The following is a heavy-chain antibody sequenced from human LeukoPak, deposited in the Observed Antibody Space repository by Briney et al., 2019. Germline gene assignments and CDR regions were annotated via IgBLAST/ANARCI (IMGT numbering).Heavy chain of an antibody. CDR1: GGSISSSDYY. V-gene: IGHV4-39*01. CDR3: ARYSTSSGWFDP. CDR2: MHYSGSN. D-gene: IGHD6-6*01. J-gene: IGHJ5*02. Sequence: PSETLSLTRTVSGGSISSSDYYWGWIRQPPGKGLEWIGSMHYSGSNAYSPSLKSRVIIFVDTSKNQFSLKLTYVTAADTAVYFCARYSTSSGWFDPWGQGSLVTVSS.